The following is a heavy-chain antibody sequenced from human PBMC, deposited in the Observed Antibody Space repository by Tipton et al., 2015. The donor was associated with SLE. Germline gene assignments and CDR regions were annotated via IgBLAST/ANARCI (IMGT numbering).Heavy chain of an antibody. Sequence: SLRLSCAASGFTVSSKHMSWFRHVPGKGLEWVSVMYADGSTYYADFVQGRFTISRDTSKNTLFLEMNSLTREDAAVYYCARDRRSRWHYPYGMDVWGQGTTVTVSS. CDR1: GFTVSSKH. V-gene: IGHV3-66*02. J-gene: IGHJ6*02. CDR3: ARDRRSRWHYPYGMDV. CDR2: MYADGST. D-gene: IGHD6-13*01.